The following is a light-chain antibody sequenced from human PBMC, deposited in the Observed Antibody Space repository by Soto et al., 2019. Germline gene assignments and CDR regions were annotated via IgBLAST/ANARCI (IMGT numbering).Light chain of an antibody. J-gene: IGKJ1*01. V-gene: IGKV1-5*03. CDR1: QSISDR. CDR2: KAS. Sequence: DIQITQSPSTLSASIVDRVTITFLASQSISDRLAWYQQKRGRAPEVLIYKASTLESRVPSRFSGNGSGTEFTLTISSLQPDDFATYYCQEYTPSFTWKFGQGTKVDIK. CDR3: QEYTPSFTWK.